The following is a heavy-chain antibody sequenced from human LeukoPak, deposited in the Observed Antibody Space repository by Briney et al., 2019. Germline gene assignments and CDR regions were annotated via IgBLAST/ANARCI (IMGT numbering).Heavy chain of an antibody. CDR2: INHSGST. D-gene: IGHD6-6*01. CDR1: GGSFSGYY. Sequence: SETLSLTCAVYGGSFSGYYWSWIRQPPGKGLEWIGEINHSGSTNYNPSLKSRVTISVDTSKNQFSLKLSSVTAADTAVYYCARVTYSSSFYFDYWGQGTLVTVSS. J-gene: IGHJ4*02. CDR3: ARVTYSSSFYFDY. V-gene: IGHV4-34*01.